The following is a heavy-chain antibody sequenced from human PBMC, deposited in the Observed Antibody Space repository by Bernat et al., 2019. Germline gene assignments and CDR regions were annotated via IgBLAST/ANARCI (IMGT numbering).Heavy chain of an antibody. CDR2: ISYDGSNK. Sequence: QVQLVESGGGVVQPGRSLRLSCAASGFTFSSYGMHWVRQAPGKGLEWVAVISYDGSNKYYADSVKGRFTISRDNSKNTLYLQMNSLRAEDTAVYYCAKDCALYYYFYGMDVWGQGTTVTVSS. CDR3: AKDCALYYYFYGMDV. J-gene: IGHJ6*02. CDR1: GFTFSSYG. V-gene: IGHV3-30*18.